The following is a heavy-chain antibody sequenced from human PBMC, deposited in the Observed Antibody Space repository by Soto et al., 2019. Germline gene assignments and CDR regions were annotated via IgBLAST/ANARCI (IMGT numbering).Heavy chain of an antibody. CDR3: ARDGGFGELKY. CDR2: IIPVFGTT. CDR1: GDTFSGYP. V-gene: IGHV1-69*18. J-gene: IGHJ4*02. Sequence: QVQLVQSGAELKKPGSSVKVSCKASGDTFSGYPINWVRHAPGEGLEWMGRIIPVFGTTNDAQRFEGRVTSNADESTNTAYMELRGLLSEDTAVYYCARDGGFGELKYWGPGTLVTVSS. D-gene: IGHD3-10*01.